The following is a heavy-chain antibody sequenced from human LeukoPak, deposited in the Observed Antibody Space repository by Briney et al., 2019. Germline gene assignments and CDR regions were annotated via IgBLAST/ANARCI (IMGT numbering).Heavy chain of an antibody. D-gene: IGHD6-19*01. V-gene: IGHV3-23*01. Sequence: QTGGSLRLSCAASGFTFSSYDMTWVRQAPGRGLEWVSSIRPSGDNTYYADSVKGRFTISRDNSKNTLYLQMNSLRAEDTAVYYCAKAEQWLVRDASYGSWGQGTLVTVSS. CDR2: IRPSGDNT. J-gene: IGHJ4*02. CDR1: GFTFSSYD. CDR3: AKAEQWLVRDASYGS.